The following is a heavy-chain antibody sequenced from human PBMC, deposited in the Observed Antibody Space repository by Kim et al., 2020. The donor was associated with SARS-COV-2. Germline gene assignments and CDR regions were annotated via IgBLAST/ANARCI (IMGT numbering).Heavy chain of an antibody. J-gene: IGHJ4*02. Sequence: SETLSLTCTVSGGSISGYYWSWIRQPPGKRLEWIGYISYSGSTNYNPSLKSRVTISVDTSKNQFSLKLSSVTAADTAVYYCARDQAPTVTLDYWGQGTLVTVSS. CDR2: ISYSGST. D-gene: IGHD4-17*01. CDR3: ARDQAPTVTLDY. V-gene: IGHV4-59*13. CDR1: GGSISGYY.